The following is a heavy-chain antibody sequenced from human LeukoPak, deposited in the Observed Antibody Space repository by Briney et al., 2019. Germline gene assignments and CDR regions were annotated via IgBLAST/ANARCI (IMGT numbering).Heavy chain of an antibody. CDR2: ISYDGSNK. Sequence: PGRSLRLSCAASGFTFSSYGMHWVRQAPGKGLEWVAVISYDGSNKYYADSVKGRFTISRDNSKNTLYLQMNSLRAEDTALYYCAKQMDSSAWYLGFDYWGQGTLVTVSS. J-gene: IGHJ4*02. V-gene: IGHV3-30*18. D-gene: IGHD6-19*01. CDR3: AKQMDSSAWYLGFDY. CDR1: GFTFSSYG.